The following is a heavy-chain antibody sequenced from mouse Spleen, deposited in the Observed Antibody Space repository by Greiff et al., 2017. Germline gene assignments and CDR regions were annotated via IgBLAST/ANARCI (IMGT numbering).Heavy chain of an antibody. D-gene: IGHD2-3*01. Sequence: EVKLMESGGGLVKPGGSLKLSCAASGFTFSSYAMSWVRQTPEKRLEWVASISSGGSTYYPDSVKGRFTISRDNARNILYLQMSSLRSEDTAMYYCARRDDGYYFDYWGQGTTLTVSS. CDR2: ISSGGST. J-gene: IGHJ2*01. V-gene: IGHV5-6-5*01. CDR3: ARRDDGYYFDY. CDR1: GFTFSSYA.